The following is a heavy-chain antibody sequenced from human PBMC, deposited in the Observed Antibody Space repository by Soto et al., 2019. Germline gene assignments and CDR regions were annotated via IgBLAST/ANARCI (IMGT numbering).Heavy chain of an antibody. CDR1: GYTFTSYY. J-gene: IGHJ6*02. D-gene: IGHD2-8*01. CDR2: INPSGGST. CDR3: ARDPYHVLMVNAPNLYGMDV. Sequence: GASVKVSCKASGYTFTSYYMHWVRQAPGQGLEWMGIINPSGGSTSYAQKFQGRVTMTRDTSTSTVYMELRSLRSDDTAVYYCARDPYHVLMVNAPNLYGMDVWGQGTTVTVSS. V-gene: IGHV1-46*01.